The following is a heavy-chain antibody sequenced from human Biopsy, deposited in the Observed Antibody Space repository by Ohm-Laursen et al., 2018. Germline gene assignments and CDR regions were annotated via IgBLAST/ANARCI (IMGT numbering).Heavy chain of an antibody. CDR2: IYSSGST. V-gene: IGHV4-4*07. Sequence: TLSLTCTVSGGSISNYYWSWIRQPAGKGLEWIGRIYSSGSTNYNPSLKSRVTMSVDTSKNQFSLILSSMTAADTAVYYCAREPRIAAVAYFDPWGQGTTVSVSS. D-gene: IGHD6-13*01. CDR1: GGSISNYY. J-gene: IGHJ6*02. CDR3: AREPRIAAVAYFDP.